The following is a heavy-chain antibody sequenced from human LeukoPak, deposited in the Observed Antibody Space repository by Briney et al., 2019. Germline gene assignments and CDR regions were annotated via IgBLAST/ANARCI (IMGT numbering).Heavy chain of an antibody. Sequence: SQTLSLTCAISVDSLSSNSAAWNWISQSPSRGLEWVGRTYYRSKWYNDYAVSVKSRITINPDTSKNQFSLQLNSVTPEDTAVYYCARDLRGSSGWPYYYYYYYMDVWGKGTTVTVSS. D-gene: IGHD6-19*01. CDR1: VDSLSSNSAA. CDR2: TYYRSKWYN. CDR3: ARDLRGSSGWPYYYYYYYMDV. V-gene: IGHV6-1*01. J-gene: IGHJ6*03.